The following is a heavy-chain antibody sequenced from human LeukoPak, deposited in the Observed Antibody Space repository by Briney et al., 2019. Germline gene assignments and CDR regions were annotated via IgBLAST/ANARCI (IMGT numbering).Heavy chain of an antibody. J-gene: IGHJ6*03. CDR2: MNPNSGNT. D-gene: IGHD6-19*01. CDR3: ARGDSSGWSASGMDV. CDR1: GYTFTSYD. V-gene: IGHV1-8*03. Sequence: ASVKVSCKASGYTFTSYDIDWVRQATGQGLEWMGWMNPNSGNTGYAQKFQGRVTITRNTSISTAYMELSSLRSEDTAVYYCARGDSSGWSASGMDVWGKGTTVTISS.